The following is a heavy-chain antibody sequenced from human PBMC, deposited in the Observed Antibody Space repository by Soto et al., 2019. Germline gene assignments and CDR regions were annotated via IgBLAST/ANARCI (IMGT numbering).Heavy chain of an antibody. D-gene: IGHD2-15*01. J-gene: IGHJ6*02. CDR1: GGTFSSYA. V-gene: IGHV1-69*06. CDR3: AREDIVVVVATHGGGMDV. Sequence: QVQLVQSGAEVKKPGSSVKVSCKASGGTFSSYAISWVRQAPGQGLEWMGGIIPIFGTANYAQKFQGRVTITADKSTSTAYMELSSLRSEDTAVHYCAREDIVVVVATHGGGMDVWGQGTTVTVSS. CDR2: IIPIFGTA.